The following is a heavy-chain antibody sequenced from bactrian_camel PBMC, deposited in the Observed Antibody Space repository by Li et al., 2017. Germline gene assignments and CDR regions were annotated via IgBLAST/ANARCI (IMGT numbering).Heavy chain of an antibody. CDR1: GFTNNKYS. D-gene: IGHD5*01. J-gene: IGHJ4*01. CDR2: IDRDGTT. V-gene: IGHV3S67*01. CDR3: ATQEYGLSMRY. Sequence: DVQLVESGGGSVQSGGSLRLSCVYSGFTNNKYSMAWFRESPAREGVAAIDRDGTTTYADSVKGRFTMSRDDAKNTLFLQMNSLKSEDTARYFCATQEYGLSMRYWGQGTQVTVS.